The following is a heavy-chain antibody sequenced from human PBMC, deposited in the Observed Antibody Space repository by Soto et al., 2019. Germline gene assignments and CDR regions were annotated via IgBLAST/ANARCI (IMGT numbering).Heavy chain of an antibody. V-gene: IGHV4-31*03. Sequence: PSETLSLTCTVSGGSISSGGFYWNWIRQHPGKDLEWIGYIFHSGSTHYNPSLNSRVIMSLDTSKNQFSLKLSSVTAADTAVYYCGRDGDYGGSPLSQGTLVTVSS. J-gene: IGHJ5*02. CDR2: IFHSGST. D-gene: IGHD2-21*01. CDR3: GRDGDYGGSP. CDR1: GGSISSGGFY.